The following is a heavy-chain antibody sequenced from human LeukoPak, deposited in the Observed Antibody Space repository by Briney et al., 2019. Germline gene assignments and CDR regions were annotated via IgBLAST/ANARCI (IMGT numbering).Heavy chain of an antibody. CDR3: ARSDFWSGYLIGFDY. Sequence: SDTVSLPCTVSGGPISSSSYYWGWIRQPPGKGLEWSGSIYYSGSTYYNPSLKSRVTISVDTSKNQFSMKLSSVTAADTAVYYCARSDFWSGYLIGFDYWGQGTLVTVSS. CDR1: GGPISSSSYY. D-gene: IGHD3-3*01. V-gene: IGHV4-39*07. CDR2: IYYSGST. J-gene: IGHJ4*02.